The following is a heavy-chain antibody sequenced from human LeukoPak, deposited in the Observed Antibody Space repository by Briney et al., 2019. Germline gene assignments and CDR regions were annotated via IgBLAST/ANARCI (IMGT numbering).Heavy chain of an antibody. CDR3: ARAIDGRSGSPKEAFDP. D-gene: IGHD3-22*01. CDR2: IIPILGIA. CDR1: GGTFSSYA. J-gene: IGHJ5*02. V-gene: IGHV1-69*04. Sequence: SVKVSCKASGGTFSSYANSWVRQAPGQGLEWMGRIIPILGIANYAQKFQGRVTITADKSTSTAYMELSSLRSEDTAVYYCARAIDGRSGSPKEAFDPWGQGTLVTVSS.